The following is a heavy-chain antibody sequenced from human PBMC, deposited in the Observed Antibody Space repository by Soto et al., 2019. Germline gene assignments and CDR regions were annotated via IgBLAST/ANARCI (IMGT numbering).Heavy chain of an antibody. D-gene: IGHD2-2*01. Sequence: SETLSLTCTVSGGSINSYYWSWIRQPPGKGLEWIGHIYYSGSTNYNPSLKSRVTISVDTSKNQFSLKLSSVTAADTAVYYCARVLDCSSTSCYSWWFDTWGQGTLVTVAS. CDR3: ARVLDCSSTSCYSWWFDT. V-gene: IGHV4-59*01. CDR1: GGSINSYY. CDR2: IYYSGST. J-gene: IGHJ5*02.